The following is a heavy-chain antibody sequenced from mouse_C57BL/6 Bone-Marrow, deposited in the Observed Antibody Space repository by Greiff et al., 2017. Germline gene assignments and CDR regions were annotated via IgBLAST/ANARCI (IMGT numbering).Heavy chain of an antibody. J-gene: IGHJ3*01. D-gene: IGHD1-1*01. Sequence: EVQGVESGGGLVKPGGSLKLSCAASGFTFSSYAMSWVHQTPEKRLEWVATISDGGSYTYYPDNVKGRFTISRDNAKNNLYLQMSHLKSEDTAMYYCARDYYGSSWAYWGQGTLVTVSA. CDR1: GFTFSSYA. CDR3: ARDYYGSSWAY. CDR2: ISDGGSYT. V-gene: IGHV5-4*01.